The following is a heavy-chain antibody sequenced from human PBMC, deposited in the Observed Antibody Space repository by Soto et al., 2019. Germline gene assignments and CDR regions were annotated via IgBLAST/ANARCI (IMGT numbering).Heavy chain of an antibody. J-gene: IGHJ5*02. V-gene: IGHV2-5*02. CDR2: IYWDDDV. D-gene: IGHD1-20*01. CDR1: FFSRVTTGEG. CDR3: VNRPVYNGEWFET. Sequence: SVPTLLNPTRTLTLNFPFCFFSRVTTGEGVGWLGQPPGKAPEWLALIYWDDDVRYSPSLRNRLTITKDTSENQVVLTMTNIETLDTAKYYCVNRPVYNGEWFETWGQGILV.